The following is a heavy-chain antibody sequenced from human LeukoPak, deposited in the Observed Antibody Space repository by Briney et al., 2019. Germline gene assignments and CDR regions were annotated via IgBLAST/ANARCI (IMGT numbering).Heavy chain of an antibody. CDR3: ARGIRGYSGGIDY. V-gene: IGHV1-2*02. J-gene: IGHJ4*02. Sequence: ASVKVSCRASGYTFTGYYMHWVRQAPGQGLEWMGWINPNSGGTNYAQKFQGRVTMTRDTSISTAYMELSRLRSDDTAVYYCARGIRGYSGGIDYWGQGTLVTVSS. CDR2: INPNSGGT. D-gene: IGHD5-12*01. CDR1: GYTFTGYY.